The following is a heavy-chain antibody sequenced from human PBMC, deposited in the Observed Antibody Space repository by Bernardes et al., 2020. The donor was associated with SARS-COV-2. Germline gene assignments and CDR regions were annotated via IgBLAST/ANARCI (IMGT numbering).Heavy chain of an antibody. Sequence: GGSLRLSCTTSGFTFGDYVMSWFRQAPGKGLESVAVIRSKAFGGTPEYAASVKGRSSISRDDSRRIAYLQMNSLKIEDTALYYCARVCVDSSSWTWADAFDIWGQGTMVTVSS. J-gene: IGHJ3*02. CDR2: IRSKAFGGTP. CDR1: GFTFGDYV. V-gene: IGHV3-49*03. D-gene: IGHD6-13*01. CDR3: ARVCVDSSSWTWADAFDI.